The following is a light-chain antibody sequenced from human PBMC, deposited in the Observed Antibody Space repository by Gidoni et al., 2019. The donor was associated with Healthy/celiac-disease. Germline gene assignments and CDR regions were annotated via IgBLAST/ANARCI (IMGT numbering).Light chain of an antibody. Sequence: EIVMTQSPATLSVSPGGRATLSCRVSQSVSSNLAWYQQKPGQAPRLLIYGASTRATGIPARFSGSGSGTEFTLTISSLQSEDFAVYYCQQYNNWPPMYTFGQGTKLEIK. V-gene: IGKV3-15*01. J-gene: IGKJ2*01. CDR3: QQYNNWPPMYT. CDR2: GAS. CDR1: QSVSSN.